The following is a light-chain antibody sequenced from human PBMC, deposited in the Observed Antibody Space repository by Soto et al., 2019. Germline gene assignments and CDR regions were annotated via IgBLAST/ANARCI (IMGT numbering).Light chain of an antibody. CDR3: QQYYNWPPYT. CDR2: GAS. Sequence: EIVMTQSPATLSVSPGERATLSCRASQRVSTNLAWFQQKPGQAPRLLIYGASTRATGVPARFSGSGSGTEYTLTISSLQSEDFAVYYCQQYYNWPPYTFGQGTKVEIK. V-gene: IGKV3-15*01. CDR1: QRVSTN. J-gene: IGKJ2*01.